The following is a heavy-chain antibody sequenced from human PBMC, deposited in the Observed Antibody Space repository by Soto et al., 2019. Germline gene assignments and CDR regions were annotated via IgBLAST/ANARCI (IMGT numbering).Heavy chain of an antibody. D-gene: IGHD6-19*01. V-gene: IGHV3-74*01. J-gene: IGHJ4*02. CDR1: GFPFSSYW. CDR3: AVAVAGPTAIGY. CDR2: INSDGSST. Sequence: GGSLRLSCAASGFPFSSYWVHWVRNAPGKGLVWVSRINSDGSSTSYADSVKGRFTISRDNAKNTLYLQMNSLRAEDTAVYYCAVAVAGPTAIGYWGQGTLVTVSS.